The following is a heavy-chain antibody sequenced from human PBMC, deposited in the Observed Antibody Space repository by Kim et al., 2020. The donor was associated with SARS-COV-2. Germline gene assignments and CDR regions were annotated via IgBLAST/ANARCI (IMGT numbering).Heavy chain of an antibody. Sequence: YADSVKGRFTISRDNSKNSLYLQMNSLRTEDTALYYCAKFQRRAVHAFDIWGQGTMVTVSS. J-gene: IGHJ3*02. CDR3: AKFQRRAVHAFDI. V-gene: IGHV3-43*01. D-gene: IGHD6-19*01.